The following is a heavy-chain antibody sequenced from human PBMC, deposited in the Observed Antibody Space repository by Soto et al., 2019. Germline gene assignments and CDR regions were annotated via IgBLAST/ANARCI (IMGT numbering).Heavy chain of an antibody. V-gene: IGHV4-31*03. D-gene: IGHD4-4*01. CDR3: ARDGSSNPPYSHFGMDV. J-gene: IGHJ6*02. Sequence: QVHLQESGPGLVKPSQTLSLTCTVSGVSISSGGYYWSWIRQHPGKGLEWIGYIYHSGITYYNPSLKSRVTISVDTSENQLSLKLSSVTAADSAVYYCARDGSSNPPYSHFGMDVWGQGTTVTVSS. CDR2: IYHSGIT. CDR1: GVSISSGGYY.